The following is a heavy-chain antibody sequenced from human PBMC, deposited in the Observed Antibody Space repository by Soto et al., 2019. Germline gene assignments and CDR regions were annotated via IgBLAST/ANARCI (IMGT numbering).Heavy chain of an antibody. D-gene: IGHD2-8*01. V-gene: IGHV1-46*01. Sequence: GASVKVSCKASGYTFTSYYMHCVRQAPGQGLEWMGIINPSGGSTSYAQKFQGRVTMTRDTSTSTVYMELSSLRSEDTAVYYCARDKRDIVLMVYAPPSPFVDYWGQGTLVTVSS. CDR1: GYTFTSYY. CDR2: INPSGGST. CDR3: ARDKRDIVLMVYAPPSPFVDY. J-gene: IGHJ4*02.